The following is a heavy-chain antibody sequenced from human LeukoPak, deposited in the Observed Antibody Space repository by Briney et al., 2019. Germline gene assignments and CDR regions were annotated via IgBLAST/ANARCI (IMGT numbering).Heavy chain of an antibody. CDR2: ITNSGNSK. CDR3: ARDLVYGDYH. CDR1: EFTFSSYS. V-gene: IGHV3-48*01. J-gene: IGHJ5*02. D-gene: IGHD4-17*01. Sequence: GGSLRLSCAASEFTFSSYSMNWVRQAPGKGLEWVSYITNSGNSKSYADSVKGRFTISRDNTKNSLYLQMNGLRAEDTAVYYCARDLVYGDYHWGQGTLVTVSS.